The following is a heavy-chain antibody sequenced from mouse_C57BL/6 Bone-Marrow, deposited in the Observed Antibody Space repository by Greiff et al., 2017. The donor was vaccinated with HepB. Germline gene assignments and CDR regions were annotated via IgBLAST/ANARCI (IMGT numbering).Heavy chain of an antibody. CDR1: GYTFTSYW. D-gene: IGHD1-1*01. V-gene: IGHV1-53*01. CDR2: INPSNGGT. CDR3: ARSHYYYGSSYYAMDY. J-gene: IGHJ4*01. Sequence: QVQLQQSGTELVKPGASVKLSCKASGYTFTSYWMHWVKQRPGQGLEWIGNINPSNGGTNYNEKFKSKATLTVDKSSSTAYMQLSSLTSEDSAVYYCARSHYYYGSSYYAMDYWGQGTSVTVSS.